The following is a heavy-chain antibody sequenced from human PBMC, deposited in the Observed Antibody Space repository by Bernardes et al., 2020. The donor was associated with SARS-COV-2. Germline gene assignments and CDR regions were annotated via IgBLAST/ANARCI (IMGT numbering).Heavy chain of an antibody. CDR1: GGSISAYY. D-gene: IGHD3-22*01. CDR2: IYYRGST. CDR3: AVYDSSGPFDH. V-gene: IGHV4-59*01. J-gene: IGHJ4*02. Sequence: SEPLSLTCTVSGGSISAYYWTWIRQPPGKGLEWIGYIYYRGSTNYNPSLKSRVTIAVDTSKNQFSLKLSSVTAADTAVYYCAVYDSSGPFDHWGQGILVAVSS.